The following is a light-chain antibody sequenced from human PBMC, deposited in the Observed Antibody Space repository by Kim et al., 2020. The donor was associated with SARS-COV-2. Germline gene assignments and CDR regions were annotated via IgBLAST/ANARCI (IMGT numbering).Light chain of an antibody. Sequence: VSVALGQTARITCGGNNIGSKNVHWYQQKPGQAPVLVISRDTNRPSGIPERFSGSNSGNTATLTISRAQAGDEADYYCQVWDSSVVFGGGTKLTVL. J-gene: IGLJ2*01. CDR2: RDT. V-gene: IGLV3-9*01. CDR3: QVWDSSVV. CDR1: NIGSKN.